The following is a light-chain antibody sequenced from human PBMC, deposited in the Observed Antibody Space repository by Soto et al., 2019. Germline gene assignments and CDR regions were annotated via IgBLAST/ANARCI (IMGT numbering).Light chain of an antibody. CDR3: ASWDDNLNGGV. J-gene: IGLJ3*02. Sequence: QSVLTQPASVSGSPGQSITISCTGTSGDVGAYDFVSWYQHHPGKAPRLVIYDVSRRPAGASDRFSGSKSGSTASLTISSLQAEDEADYYCASWDDNLNGGVFGGGTKLTVL. CDR2: DVS. V-gene: IGLV2-14*01. CDR1: SGDVGAYDF.